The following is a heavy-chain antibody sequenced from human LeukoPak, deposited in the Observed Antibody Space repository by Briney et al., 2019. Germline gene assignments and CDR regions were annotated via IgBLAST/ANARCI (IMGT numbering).Heavy chain of an antibody. CDR1: GGSFSGYY. Sequence: SETLSLTCAVYGGSFSGYYWSWIRQPPGKGLEWIGGINHSGSTNYNPSLKSRVTISVDTSKNQFSLKLSSVTAADTAVYYCASSDVWDIAVVVAATWGQGTLVTVSS. V-gene: IGHV4-34*01. CDR3: ASSDVWDIAVVVAAT. CDR2: INHSGST. D-gene: IGHD2-15*01. J-gene: IGHJ5*02.